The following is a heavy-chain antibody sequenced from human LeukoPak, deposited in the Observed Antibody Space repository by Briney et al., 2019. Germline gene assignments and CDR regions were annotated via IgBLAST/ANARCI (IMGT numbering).Heavy chain of an antibody. CDR2: ISGRGGST. J-gene: IGHJ3*02. CDR1: GFTFSSYA. D-gene: IGHD3-10*01. CDR3: AKISGSGAHFDI. V-gene: IGHV3-23*01. Sequence: GGSLRLSCAASGFTFSSYAMSWVRQAPGKGLEWGSAISGRGGSTYYADSVKGRFTISRDNSKNTLYLQMNSLRAEDTAVYYCAKISGSGAHFDIWGQGTMVTVSS.